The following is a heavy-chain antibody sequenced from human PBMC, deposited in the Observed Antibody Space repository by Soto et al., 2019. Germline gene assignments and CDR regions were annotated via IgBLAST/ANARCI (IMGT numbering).Heavy chain of an antibody. Sequence: PSETLSLTCTVSGGSLSSYYWSWIRQPPGKGLEWIGYIYYSGSTNYNPSLKSRVTISVDTSKNQFSLKLSSVTAADTAVYYCARIKYSSSSPFDYWGQGTLVTVSS. J-gene: IGHJ4*02. CDR1: GGSLSSYY. CDR3: ARIKYSSSSPFDY. D-gene: IGHD6-6*01. CDR2: IYYSGST. V-gene: IGHV4-59*08.